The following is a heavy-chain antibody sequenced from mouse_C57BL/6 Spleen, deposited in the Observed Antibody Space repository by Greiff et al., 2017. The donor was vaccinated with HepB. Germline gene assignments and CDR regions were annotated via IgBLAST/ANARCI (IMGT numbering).Heavy chain of an antibody. CDR2: IYPRSGNT. D-gene: IGHD1-1*01. Sequence: QVQLQQSGAELARPGASVKLSCKASGYTFTSYGISWVKQRPGQGLEWIGEIYPRSGNTYYNEKFKGKATLTADKSSSTAYMELRSLTSEDSAVYFCARGILYYGSSYAMDYWGQGTSVTVSS. J-gene: IGHJ4*01. V-gene: IGHV1-81*01. CDR1: GYTFTSYG. CDR3: ARGILYYGSSYAMDY.